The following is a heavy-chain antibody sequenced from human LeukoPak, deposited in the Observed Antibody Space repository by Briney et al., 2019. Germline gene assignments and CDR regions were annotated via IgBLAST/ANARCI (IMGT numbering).Heavy chain of an antibody. D-gene: IGHD3-16*02. V-gene: IGHV4-34*01. J-gene: IGHJ3*02. CDR3: ARGPXXDYVWGXYRSTAQGDAFDI. Sequence: SETLSLTCAVDGGSFSGYYWSWIRQPPGKGLEWSGEINHSGSTNYNPSLKSRVTISVDTSKNQFSLKLGSVTAADPALSYFARGPXXDYVWGXYRSTAQGDAFDIWGQGTMVTVSS. CDR1: GGSFSGYY. CDR2: INHSGST.